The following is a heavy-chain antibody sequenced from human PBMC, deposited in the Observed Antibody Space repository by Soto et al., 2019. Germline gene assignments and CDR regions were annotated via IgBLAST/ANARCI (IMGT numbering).Heavy chain of an antibody. J-gene: IGHJ4*02. V-gene: IGHV1-69*13. CDR2: IIPIFGTA. CDR1: GGTFSSYA. D-gene: IGHD2-15*01. Sequence: SVKVSCKASGGTFSSYAISWVRQAPGQGLEWMGGIIPIFGTANYAQKFQGRVTITADESTSTAYMELSSLRSEDTAVYYCARARYCGGGSCYVGVWGLGTLVNV. CDR3: ARARYCGGGSCYVGV.